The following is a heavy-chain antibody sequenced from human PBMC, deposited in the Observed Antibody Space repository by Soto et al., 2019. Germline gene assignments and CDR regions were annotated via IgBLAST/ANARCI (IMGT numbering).Heavy chain of an antibody. CDR1: GGTFSSYT. CDR3: ATLLAARNWFDP. CDR2: IIPILGIA. J-gene: IGHJ5*02. Sequence: QVQLVQSGAEVKKPGSSVKVSCKASGGTFSSYTISWVRQAPGQGLEWMGRIIPILGIANYAQNFQGRVTITADKSTSTAYMELSSLRSEDTAVYYCATLLAARNWFDPWGQGTLVTVSS. V-gene: IGHV1-69*02. D-gene: IGHD6-6*01.